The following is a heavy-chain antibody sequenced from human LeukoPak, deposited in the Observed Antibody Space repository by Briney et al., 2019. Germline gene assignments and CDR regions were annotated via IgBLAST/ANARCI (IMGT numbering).Heavy chain of an antibody. CDR2: ISAYNGNT. CDR3: ARADDGYYYGSGSYYMMRERYDY. V-gene: IGHV1-18*01. D-gene: IGHD3-10*01. Sequence: ASVKVSCKASGYTFTSYGISWVRQAPGQGLEWMGWISAYNGNTNYAQKLQGRVTMTTDTSTSTAYMELRSLRSDDTAVYYCARADDGYYYGSGSYYMMRERYDYWGQGTLVTVSS. J-gene: IGHJ4*02. CDR1: GYTFTSYG.